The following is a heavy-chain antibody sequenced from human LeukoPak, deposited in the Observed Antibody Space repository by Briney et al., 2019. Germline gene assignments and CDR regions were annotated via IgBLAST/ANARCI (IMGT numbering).Heavy chain of an antibody. D-gene: IGHD2-8*01. V-gene: IGHV4-59*12. CDR3: AREWRYGCTNGVCRDDAFDI. J-gene: IGHJ3*02. Sequence: PSETLSLTCTVSGGSISSYYWSWIRQPPGKGLEWIGYIYYSGSTNYNPSLKSRVTISVDTSKKQFSLKLSSVTAADTAVYYCAREWRYGCTNGVCRDDAFDIWGQGTMVTVSS. CDR1: GGSISSYY. CDR2: IYYSGST.